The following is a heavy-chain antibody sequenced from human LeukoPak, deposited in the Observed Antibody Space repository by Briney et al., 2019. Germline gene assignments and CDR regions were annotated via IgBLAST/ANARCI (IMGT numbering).Heavy chain of an antibody. V-gene: IGHV4-4*07. CDR2: IYSTGST. D-gene: IGHD3-3*01. CDR1: GDSISSYY. CDR3: ATTTSILAFDI. J-gene: IGHJ3*02. Sequence: SETLSLTCTVSGDSISSYYCNWIRQPAGKGLEYIGRIYSTGSTDYNPSLKSRVTMSVDTSKNHFSLKLSSVTAADTTVYYCATTTSILAFDIWGQGTMVTVSS.